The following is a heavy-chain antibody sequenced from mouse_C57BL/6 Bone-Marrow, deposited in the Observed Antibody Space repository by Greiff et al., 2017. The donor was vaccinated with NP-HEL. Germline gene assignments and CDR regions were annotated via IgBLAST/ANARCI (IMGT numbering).Heavy chain of an antibody. CDR1: GFTFSSYG. Sequence: EVKVVESGGDLVKPGGSLKLSCAASGFTFSSYGMSWVRQTPDKRLEWVATISSGGSYTYYPDSVKGRFTISRDNAKNTLYLQMSSLKSEDTAMYYCARRATRMDYWGQGTSVTVSS. D-gene: IGHD3-3*01. V-gene: IGHV5-6*02. CDR2: ISSGGSYT. J-gene: IGHJ4*01. CDR3: ARRATRMDY.